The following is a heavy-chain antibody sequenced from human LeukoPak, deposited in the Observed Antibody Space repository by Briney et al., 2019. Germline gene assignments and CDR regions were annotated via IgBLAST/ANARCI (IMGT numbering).Heavy chain of an antibody. CDR2: IRWNSGSI. Sequence: GGSLRLSCAASGFTFDDYAMHWVRQAPAKGLEWVSGIRWNSGSIGYADSVKGRFTISRDNAKNSLYLQMNSLRAEDMALYYCAKGPVDTAMVGGFDSWGQGIMVTVSP. CDR1: GFTFDDYA. D-gene: IGHD5-18*01. V-gene: IGHV3-9*03. CDR3: AKGPVDTAMVGGFDS. J-gene: IGHJ3*02.